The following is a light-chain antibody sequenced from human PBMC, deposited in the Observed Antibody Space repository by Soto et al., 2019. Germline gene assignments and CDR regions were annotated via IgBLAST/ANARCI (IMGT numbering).Light chain of an antibody. CDR2: DVG. J-gene: IGLJ1*01. CDR3: SSYTTSSTQV. Sequence: QSALTQPASVSGSPGQSITISCTGTSSDVGGYNYVSWYQQHPGKAPKLIIYDVGNRPSGVSNRFSGSKSGNTASLTISGLQAEDEADYYCSSYTTSSTQVFGTGT. V-gene: IGLV2-14*01. CDR1: SSDVGGYNY.